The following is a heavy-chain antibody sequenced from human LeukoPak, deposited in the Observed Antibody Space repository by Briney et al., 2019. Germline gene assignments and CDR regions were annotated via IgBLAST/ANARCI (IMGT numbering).Heavy chain of an antibody. J-gene: IGHJ4*02. Sequence: GGSLRLSCEASGFTFSIFPMHWVRQAPGKGLEWVALISSGSEKYYADSVKGRFTISRDNSKNMLYLQMNSLRADDTAIYYCARDLELSAVYYFDSRGQGTLVIVSS. CDR1: GFTFSIFP. CDR2: ISSGSEK. D-gene: IGHD3-3*01. V-gene: IGHV3-30*04. CDR3: ARDLELSAVYYFDS.